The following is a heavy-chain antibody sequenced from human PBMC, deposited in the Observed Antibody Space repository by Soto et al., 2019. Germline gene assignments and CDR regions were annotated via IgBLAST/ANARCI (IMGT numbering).Heavy chain of an antibody. J-gene: IGHJ4*02. CDR3: ARYYYDSSGPFDY. Sequence: QVQLQESGPGLVKPSQTLSLTCTVSGGSISSGGYYWSCIRQHPGKGLEWIGYIYYSGSTYYNPSLKSRVTLSVDTSKNQFSLKLSSVTAADTAVYYCARYYYDSSGPFDYWGQGTLVTVSS. CDR1: GGSISSGGYY. CDR2: IYYSGST. V-gene: IGHV4-31*03. D-gene: IGHD3-22*01.